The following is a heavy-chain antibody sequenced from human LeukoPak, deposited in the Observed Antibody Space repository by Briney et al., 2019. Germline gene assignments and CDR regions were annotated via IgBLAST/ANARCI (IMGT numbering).Heavy chain of an antibody. CDR1: GFTFDSYG. J-gene: IGHJ4*02. D-gene: IGHD1-26*01. V-gene: IGHV3-20*04. CDR3: ARTRSSGGYSGADY. Sequence: AGGSLRLSCAASGFTFDSYGMTWVRQAPGKGLEWVSGLNWNGGSTGYADSLQGRFTIPRDNAKNSLYLQMTSLRAEDTALYYCARTRSSGGYSGADYWGQGTLVTVSS. CDR2: LNWNGGST.